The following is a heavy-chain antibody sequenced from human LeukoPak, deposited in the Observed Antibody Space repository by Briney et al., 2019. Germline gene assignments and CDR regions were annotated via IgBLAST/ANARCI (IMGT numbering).Heavy chain of an antibody. Sequence: TLTLTCTVSSGSMNSGTYYWTWIRQPAGKGLEWIGRISSTGSTKYNPSLKSRVTISLDTSKNYFSLKVNSVTAADTAVYYCARQTQEIYTSSWGLYDSYYYMDAWGKGTTVTVSS. J-gene: IGHJ6*03. D-gene: IGHD6-13*01. CDR2: ISSTGST. CDR1: SGSMNSGTYY. V-gene: IGHV4-61*02. CDR3: ARQTQEIYTSSWGLYDSYYYMDA.